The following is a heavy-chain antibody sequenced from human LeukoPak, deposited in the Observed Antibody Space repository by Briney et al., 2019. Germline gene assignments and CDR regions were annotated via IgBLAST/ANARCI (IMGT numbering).Heavy chain of an antibody. Sequence: PGGSLRLSCAASGFTVSSNYMSWVRQAPGKGLEWVSVIYSGGSTYYADSVKGRSTISRDNSKNTLYLQMNSLRAEDTAVYYCASSAYYDSSGHIREGAFDIWGQGTMVTVSS. CDR3: ASSAYYDSSGHIREGAFDI. D-gene: IGHD3-22*01. V-gene: IGHV3-66*01. CDR1: GFTVSSNY. CDR2: IYSGGST. J-gene: IGHJ3*02.